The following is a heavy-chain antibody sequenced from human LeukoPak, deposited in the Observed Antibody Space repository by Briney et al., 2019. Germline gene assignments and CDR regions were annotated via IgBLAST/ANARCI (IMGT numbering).Heavy chain of an antibody. Sequence: SETLSLTCTVSGGSISSSSYYWGWIRQPPGKGLEWIGSIYYSGSTYYNPSLKSRVTISIGTSKNQFSLKLSSVTAADTAVYYCARDPTSGWYRFFDPWGQGTLVTVSS. CDR1: GGSISSSSYY. CDR3: ARDPTSGWYRFFDP. CDR2: IYYSGST. V-gene: IGHV4-39*07. D-gene: IGHD6-19*01. J-gene: IGHJ5*02.